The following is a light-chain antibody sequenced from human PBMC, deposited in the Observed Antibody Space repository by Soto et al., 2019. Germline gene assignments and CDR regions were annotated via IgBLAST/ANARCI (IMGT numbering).Light chain of an antibody. CDR1: SGSVSTSYY. CDR3: VLYMGSGPW. Sequence: QTVVTQEPSFSVSPGGTVTLTCGLSSGSVSTSYYPSWYQQTPGQAPRTLIYSTNTRSSGVPDRFSGSILGNKAALTITGAQADDESDYYCVLYMGSGPWFGGGTQLTVL. V-gene: IGLV8-61*01. J-gene: IGLJ3*02. CDR2: STN.